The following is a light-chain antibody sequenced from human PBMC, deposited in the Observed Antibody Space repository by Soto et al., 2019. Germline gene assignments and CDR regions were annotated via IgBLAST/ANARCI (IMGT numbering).Light chain of an antibody. Sequence: DIQMTQSPSTLSASVGDRVTITCRASQSISSRLAWYQQKPGKAPKLLIYDVSNLESGVPSRFSGSGSGTDFTLTISRLEPEDFAVYHCQQYSSSPLTFGGGTKVDIK. CDR2: DVS. V-gene: IGKV1-5*01. J-gene: IGKJ4*01. CDR3: QQYSSSPLT. CDR1: QSISSR.